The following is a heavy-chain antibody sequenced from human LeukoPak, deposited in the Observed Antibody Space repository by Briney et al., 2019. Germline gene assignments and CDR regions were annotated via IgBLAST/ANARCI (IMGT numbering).Heavy chain of an antibody. CDR1: GFTFSSYS. V-gene: IGHV3-21*01. CDR3: ARGGGIAAAGTWFDP. D-gene: IGHD6-13*01. CDR2: ISSSSSYI. J-gene: IGHJ5*02. Sequence: GGSLTLSCAASGFTFSSYSMNWVRQAPGKGLEWVSSISSSSSYIYYADSVKGRFTISRDNAKNSLYLQMNSLRAEDTAVYYCARGGGIAAAGTWFDPWGQGTLVTVSS.